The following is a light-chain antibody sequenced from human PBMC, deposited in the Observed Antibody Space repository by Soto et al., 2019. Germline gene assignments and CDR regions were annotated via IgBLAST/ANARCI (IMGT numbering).Light chain of an antibody. Sequence: QSALTQPPSASGSPGQSVTISCTGTSGDVGGYNYVSWYQQHPGKVPKLMIYEVTKRPSGVPDRFSGSKSGNTASLTVSGLQAEDEADYYCSSYAGSNIVVFGGGTKVTVL. CDR2: EVT. CDR3: SSYAGSNIVV. CDR1: SGDVGGYNY. J-gene: IGLJ2*01. V-gene: IGLV2-8*01.